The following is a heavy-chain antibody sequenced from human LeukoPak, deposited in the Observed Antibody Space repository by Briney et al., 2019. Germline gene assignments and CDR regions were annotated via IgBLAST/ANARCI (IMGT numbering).Heavy chain of an antibody. CDR1: GFTFNTYA. V-gene: IGHV3-23*01. CDR2: ISASGGST. J-gene: IGHJ5*02. Sequence: GGSLRLSCAASGFTFNTYAMSWVRQAPGKGLEWVSGISASGGSTYYADSVKGRFTISRDNSKNTLYLQMNSLRAEDTAVYYCAKKIPVDIVVVPAAIALGWDWFDPWGQGTLVTVSS. D-gene: IGHD2-2*01. CDR3: AKKIPVDIVVVPAAIALGWDWFDP.